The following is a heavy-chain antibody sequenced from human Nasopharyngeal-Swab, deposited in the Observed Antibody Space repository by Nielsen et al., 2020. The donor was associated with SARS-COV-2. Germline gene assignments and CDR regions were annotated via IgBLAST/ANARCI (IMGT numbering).Heavy chain of an antibody. V-gene: IGHV1-8*01. J-gene: IGHJ4*02. CDR3: ARGRNSGTHFDY. D-gene: IGHD1-26*01. Sequence: ASVKVSCKASGYTFTKFDTNWVRQATGQGLEWMGWMNTDSGDADYVQKFQGRVIMTRDTSMNTAFMELSSLRSDDTAVYYCARGRNSGTHFDYWGQGTLVTVSS. CDR1: GYTFTKFD. CDR2: MNTDSGDA.